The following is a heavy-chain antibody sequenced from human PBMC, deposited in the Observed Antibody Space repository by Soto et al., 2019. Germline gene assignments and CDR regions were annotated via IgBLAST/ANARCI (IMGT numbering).Heavy chain of an antibody. D-gene: IGHD5-18*01. CDR1: GYTFTSYY. V-gene: IGHV1-46*01. J-gene: IGHJ6*02. Sequence: GPSVKVSCKASGYTFTSYYMHWVRQAPGQGLEWMGIINPSGGSTSYAQKFQGRVTMTRDTSTSTVYMELSSLRSEDTAVYYCARVLRGYSYAWGPLYGMDVWGQRTTVTVS. CDR3: ARVLRGYSYAWGPLYGMDV. CDR2: INPSGGST.